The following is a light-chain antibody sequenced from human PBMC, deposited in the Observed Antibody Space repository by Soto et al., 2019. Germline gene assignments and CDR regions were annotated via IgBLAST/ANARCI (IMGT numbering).Light chain of an antibody. J-gene: IGKJ1*01. CDR1: QSVDGNY. Sequence: EVVLTQSPGTLSLSPGDRATLSCRASQSVDGNYLAWYQQRPGQAPRLLIYAASSRATGIPDRFSGGGSGTDFTLTISRLEPEDFAVYYCQQYGNSPTRTFGQGNKVDIK. V-gene: IGKV3-20*01. CDR2: AAS. CDR3: QQYGNSPTRT.